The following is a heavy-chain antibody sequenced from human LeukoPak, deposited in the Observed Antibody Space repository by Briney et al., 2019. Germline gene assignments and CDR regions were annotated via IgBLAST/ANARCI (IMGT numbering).Heavy chain of an antibody. CDR1: GFTFSSYW. D-gene: IGHD6-13*01. J-gene: IGHJ6*03. V-gene: IGHV3-74*01. CDR2: INSDGSST. Sequence: GGSLRLSCAASGFTFSSYWMHWVRHAPGKGLVWVSRINSDGSSTSYADSVKGRFTISRDNAKNTLYLQMNSLRAEDTAVYYCARRSSWSRYYYYYMDVWGKGTTVTISS. CDR3: ARRSSWSRYYYYYMDV.